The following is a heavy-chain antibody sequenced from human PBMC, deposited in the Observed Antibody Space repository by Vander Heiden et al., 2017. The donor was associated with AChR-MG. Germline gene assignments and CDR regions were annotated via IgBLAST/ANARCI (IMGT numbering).Heavy chain of an antibody. CDR2: IYYSGST. D-gene: IGHD3-22*01. CDR3: ARRGAPYDSSGYFF. CDR1: GGSISSSSYY. V-gene: IGHV4-39*01. J-gene: IGHJ4*02. Sequence: QLQLQESGPGLVKPSETLSLTCTVSGGSISSSSYYWGWIRQPPGKGLEWIGSIYYSGSTYYNPSLKSRVTISVDTSKNQFSLKLSSVTAADTAVYYCARRGAPYDSSGYFFWGQGTLVTVSS.